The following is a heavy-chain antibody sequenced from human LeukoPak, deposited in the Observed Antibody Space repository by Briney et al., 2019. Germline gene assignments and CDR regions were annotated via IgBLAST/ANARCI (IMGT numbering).Heavy chain of an antibody. CDR1: GFSFSSYW. CDR2: IKLDGCEK. D-gene: IGHD3-10*01. Sequence: GGCLSLSCAASGFSFSSYWMSWVRQAPGEGLEWVANIKLDGCEKYYVDSVEGRFTISRDNAKDSLYLQMNSLRAEDTAVYYCARDSIYGSGSYYNGGYNYFDYWGQGTLVTVSS. J-gene: IGHJ4*02. CDR3: ARDSIYGSGSYYNGGYNYFDY. V-gene: IGHV3-7*01.